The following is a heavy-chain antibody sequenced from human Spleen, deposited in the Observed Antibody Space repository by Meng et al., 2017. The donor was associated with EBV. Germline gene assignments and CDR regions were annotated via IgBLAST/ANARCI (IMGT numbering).Heavy chain of an antibody. CDR2: IIPIFGTA. CDR1: GGTFSSNA. CDR3: VTICYSRVGWFDP. D-gene: IGHD2-2*02. J-gene: IGHJ5*02. Sequence: QVQLVQSGAEVKKPGSSVKVSCKASGGTFSSNAVSWVRQAPGQGLEWMGGIIPIFGTANYAQKLQGRVTITVDKSTSTAYMELSSLRSEDTAVYYCVTICYSRVGWFDPWGQGTLVTVSS. V-gene: IGHV1-69*06.